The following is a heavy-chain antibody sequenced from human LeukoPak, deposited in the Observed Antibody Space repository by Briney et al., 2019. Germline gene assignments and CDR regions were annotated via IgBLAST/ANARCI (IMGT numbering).Heavy chain of an antibody. CDR1: GGSFSGYY. D-gene: IGHD3-3*01. CDR3: ARYDFTFDY. Sequence: SETLSLTCAVYGGSFSGYYWSWIRQPPEKGLEWIGEINHSGSTNYNPSLKSRVTISVDTSKNQFSLKLSSVTAADTAVYFCARYDFTFDYWGQGTLVTVSS. V-gene: IGHV4-34*01. J-gene: IGHJ4*02. CDR2: INHSGST.